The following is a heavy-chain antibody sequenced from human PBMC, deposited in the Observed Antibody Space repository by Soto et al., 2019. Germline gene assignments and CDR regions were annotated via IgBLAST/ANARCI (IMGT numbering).Heavy chain of an antibody. D-gene: IGHD2-21*02. CDR3: ARRRYCGYDCYHKHYYGMDV. J-gene: IGHJ6*02. CDR2: IIPVLGTT. Sequence: QVQLVQSGAEVKKPGSSVKVSCRASGDTLSSYTVNWVRQAPGRGLEWLGRIIPVLGTTDYAQKFKGRVTITADKSTNIVYMELSSRRSEDRAVYYCARRRYCGYDCYHKHYYGMDVWGQGTTVTVAS. CDR1: GDTLSSYT. V-gene: IGHV1-69*08.